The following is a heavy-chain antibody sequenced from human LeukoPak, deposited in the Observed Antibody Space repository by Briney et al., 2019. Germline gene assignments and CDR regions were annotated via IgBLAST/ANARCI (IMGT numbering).Heavy chain of an antibody. CDR2: ISSSSSTI. J-gene: IGHJ4*02. CDR1: GFTFSSYS. D-gene: IGHD3-22*01. V-gene: IGHV3-48*01. Sequence: PGGSLRLSXAASGFTFSSYSMNWVRQAPGKGLEWVSYISSSSSTIYYADSVKGRFTISRDNAKNSLYLQMNSLRAEDTAVYYCARLDYYDSSARDYWGQGTLVTVSS. CDR3: ARLDYYDSSARDY.